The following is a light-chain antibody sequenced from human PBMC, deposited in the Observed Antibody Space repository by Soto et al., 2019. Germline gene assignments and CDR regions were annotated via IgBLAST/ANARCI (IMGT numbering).Light chain of an antibody. CDR1: RSDVGAYNY. J-gene: IGLJ2*01. CDR2: DVS. CDR3: SSYTSSSTRL. V-gene: IGLV2-14*01. Sequence: QSALTQPASVSGSPGQSITISCTGTRSDVGAYNYVSWYQQYPGKAPKLMIYDVSNRPSGVSNRFSGSKSGNTASLTISGLQPEDEADYYCSSYTSSSTRLFGGGTKLTVL.